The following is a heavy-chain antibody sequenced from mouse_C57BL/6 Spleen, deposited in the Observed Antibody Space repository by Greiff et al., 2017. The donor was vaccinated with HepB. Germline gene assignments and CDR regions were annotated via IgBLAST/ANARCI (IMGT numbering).Heavy chain of an antibody. V-gene: IGHV1-62-2*01. CDR2: FYPGSGSI. J-gene: IGHJ2*01. D-gene: IGHD1-1*01. Sequence: VQLQQSGAELVKPGASVKLSCKASGYTFTEYTIHWVKQRSGQGLEWIGWFYPGSGSIKYNEKFKDKATLTADISSSTVYMELSRLTSEDSAVYFCARHEEYYGSSPCYFDYWGQGTTLTVSS. CDR1: GYTFTEYT. CDR3: ARHEEYYGSSPCYFDY.